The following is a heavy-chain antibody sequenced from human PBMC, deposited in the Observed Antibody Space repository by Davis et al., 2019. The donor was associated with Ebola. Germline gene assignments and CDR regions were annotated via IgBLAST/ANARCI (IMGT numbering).Heavy chain of an antibody. J-gene: IGHJ2*01. CDR3: ARDYYDSSGYLWYFEL. CDR2: IYHSGSS. D-gene: IGHD3-22*01. V-gene: IGHV4-4*02. Sequence: GSLRLSCAASGFTFSSYSMNWVRQAPGKGLEWIGEIYHSGSSNYNPSLKSRVTILVDKSKNQFSLQLKSVTAADTAVYYCARDYYDSSGYLWYFELWGRGTLVTVSS. CDR1: GFTFSSYSM.